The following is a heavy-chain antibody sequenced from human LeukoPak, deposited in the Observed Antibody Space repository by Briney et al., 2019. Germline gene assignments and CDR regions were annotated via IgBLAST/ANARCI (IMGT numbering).Heavy chain of an antibody. CDR2: ISSSSSYI. J-gene: IGHJ2*01. CDR1: GFTFSSYS. D-gene: IGHD4-17*01. V-gene: IGHV3-21*01. Sequence: PGGSLRLSCAASGFTFSSYSMNWVRQAPGKGLEWVSSISSSSSYIYYADSVKGRFTISRDDAKNSLYLQMNSLRAEDTAVYYCARDGGPYGDYHGYWYFDLWGRGTLVTVSS. CDR3: ARDGGPYGDYHGYWYFDL.